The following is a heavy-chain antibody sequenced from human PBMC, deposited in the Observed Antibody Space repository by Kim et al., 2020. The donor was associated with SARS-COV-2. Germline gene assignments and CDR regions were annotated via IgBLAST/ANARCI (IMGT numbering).Heavy chain of an antibody. CDR2: ISSSSSYI. Sequence: GGSLRLSCAASGFTFSSYSMNWVRQAPGKGLEWVSSISSSSSYIYYADSVKGRFTISRDNAKNSLYLQMNSLRAEDTAVYYCARDPPPVAGTGYGMDVWGQGATVTVSS. J-gene: IGHJ6*02. CDR1: GFTFSSYS. D-gene: IGHD6-19*01. CDR3: ARDPPPVAGTGYGMDV. V-gene: IGHV3-21*01.